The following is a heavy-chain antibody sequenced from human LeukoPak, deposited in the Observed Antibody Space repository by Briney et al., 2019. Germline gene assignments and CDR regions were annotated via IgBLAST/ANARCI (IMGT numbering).Heavy chain of an antibody. D-gene: IGHD6-19*01. J-gene: IGHJ4*02. CDR2: IKKDGSEK. CDR3: AAGAGWLIDY. Sequence: PGGSLRLSCAASVFTFSNYCMNWVRQAPGKGLERVAIIKKDGSEKIYVDSVRGRFTISRDNAKNTLYLQMNSLRAEDTAVYYCAAGAGWLIDYWGQGTLVTVSS. V-gene: IGHV3-7*01. CDR1: VFTFSNYC.